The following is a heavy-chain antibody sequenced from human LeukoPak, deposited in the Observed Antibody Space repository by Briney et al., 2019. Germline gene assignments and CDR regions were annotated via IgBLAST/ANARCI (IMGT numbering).Heavy chain of an antibody. J-gene: IGHJ4*02. CDR1: GGSTSSRNYY. CDR2: IHYSGNT. D-gene: IGHD3-3*01. CDR3: ARLGAGPTYYDFWSGYSSFYFDY. V-gene: IGHV4-39*01. Sequence: SETLSLTCTVSGGSTSSRNYYWGWIRQPPGTGLEWIGGIHYSGNTYYNPSLKSRVTISVDTSKNQFSLKLSSVTAADTAVYYCARLGAGPTYYDFWSGYSSFYFDYWGQGTLVTVSS.